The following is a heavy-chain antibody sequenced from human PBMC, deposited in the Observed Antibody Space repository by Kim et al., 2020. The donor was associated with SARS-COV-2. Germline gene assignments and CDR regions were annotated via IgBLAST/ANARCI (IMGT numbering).Heavy chain of an antibody. D-gene: IGHD2-15*01. Sequence: GGSLRLSCAASGFTFSSYSMNWVRQAPGKGLEWVSSISSSSSYIYYADSVKGRFTISRDNAKNSLYLQMNSLRAEDTAVYYCARDGWHDAFDIWGQGTMVTVSS. V-gene: IGHV3-21*01. CDR2: ISSSSSYI. CDR1: GFTFSSYS. J-gene: IGHJ3*02. CDR3: ARDGWHDAFDI.